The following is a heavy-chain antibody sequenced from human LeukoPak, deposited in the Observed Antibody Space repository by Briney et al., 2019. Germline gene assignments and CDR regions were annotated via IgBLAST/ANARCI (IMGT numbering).Heavy chain of an antibody. CDR3: ARLGGNSDLGVG. V-gene: IGHV4-59*08. CDR2: IYYSGST. D-gene: IGHD4-23*01. Sequence: SETLSLTCTVSGGSISSYYWSWIRQPPGRGLEWIGYIYYSGSTNYNPSLKSRVTISVDTSKNQFSLKLSSVTAADTAVYYCARLGGNSDLGVGWGQGTLVTVSS. J-gene: IGHJ4*02. CDR1: GGSISSYY.